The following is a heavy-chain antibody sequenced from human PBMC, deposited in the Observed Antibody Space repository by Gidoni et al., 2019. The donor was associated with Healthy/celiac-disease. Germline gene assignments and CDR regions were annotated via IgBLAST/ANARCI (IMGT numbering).Heavy chain of an antibody. CDR3: ARGIAAADY. D-gene: IGHD6-13*01. CDR1: GFTFSSYS. V-gene: IGHV3-21*01. Sequence: EVQLVESGGGLVKPGGSLSLSCAASGFTFSSYSMNWVRQAPGKGLEWVSSISSSSSYIYYADSVKGRFTISRDNAKNSLYLQMNSLRAEDTAVYYCARGIAAADYWGQGTLVTVSS. J-gene: IGHJ4*02. CDR2: ISSSSSYI.